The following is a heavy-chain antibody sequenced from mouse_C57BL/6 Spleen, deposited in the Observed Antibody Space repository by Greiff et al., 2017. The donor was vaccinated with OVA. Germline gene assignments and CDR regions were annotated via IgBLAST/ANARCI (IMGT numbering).Heavy chain of an antibody. J-gene: IGHJ4*01. Sequence: QVQLQQSGPGLVQPSQCLSITCTVSGFSLTSYGVHWVRQSPGKGLEWLGGIWSGGSTDYNAAFIPRLSTSKDNAKSQVFFKMNSQQADDTAIYYCARRADYDAMDYWGQGTSVTVSS. CDR2: IWSGGST. V-gene: IGHV2-2*01. CDR3: ARRADYDAMDY. CDR1: GFSLTSYG.